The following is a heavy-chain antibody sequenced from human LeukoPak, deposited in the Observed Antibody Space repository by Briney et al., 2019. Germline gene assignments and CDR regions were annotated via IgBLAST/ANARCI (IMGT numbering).Heavy chain of an antibody. D-gene: IGHD4-11*01. Sequence: GGSLRLSCAASGFTFSRYGMHWVRQAPGKGLEWVAVMWHDGSNNYEDSVKGRFTISKDNSKNTLYLQMNSLRAEDSAVYYCARDPGTVTTLFDYWGQGTLVTVSS. CDR1: GFTFSRYG. V-gene: IGHV3-33*01. CDR2: MWHDGSN. J-gene: IGHJ4*02. CDR3: ARDPGTVTTLFDY.